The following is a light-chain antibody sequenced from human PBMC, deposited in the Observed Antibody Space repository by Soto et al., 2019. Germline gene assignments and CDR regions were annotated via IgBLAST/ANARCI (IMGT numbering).Light chain of an antibody. CDR2: EVS. J-gene: IGLJ7*01. CDR1: SSDVGGYNY. V-gene: IGLV2-14*01. CDR3: SSYTSSNTLV. Sequence: QSVLTQPASVSGSPGQSITISCTGTSSDVGGYNYVSWYQQHPGKAPKLMIYEVSHRPSGVSNRFSGSKSGNMASLTISGLQAEDEAEYYCSSYTSSNTLVFGAGTQLTVL.